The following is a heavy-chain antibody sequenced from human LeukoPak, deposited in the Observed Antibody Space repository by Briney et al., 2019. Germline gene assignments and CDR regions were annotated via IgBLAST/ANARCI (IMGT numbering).Heavy chain of an antibody. CDR2: INHSGST. CDR1: GGSFSGYY. V-gene: IGHV4-34*01. J-gene: IGHJ4*02. D-gene: IGHD3-3*01. CDR3: AREPKSVLRFLEWLGAYFDY. Sequence: PSETLSLTCTVYGGSFSGYYWSWIRQPPGKGLEWIGEINHSGSTNYNPSLKSRVTISVDTSKNQFSLKLSSVTAADTAVYYCAREPKSVLRFLEWLGAYFDYWGQGTLVTVSS.